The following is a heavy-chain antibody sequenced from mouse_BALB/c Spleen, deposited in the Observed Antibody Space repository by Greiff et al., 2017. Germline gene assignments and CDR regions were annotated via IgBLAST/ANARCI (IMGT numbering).Heavy chain of an antibody. Sequence: EVKLMESGGGLVQPGGSLKLSCAASGFTFSSYGMSWVRQTPDKRLELVATINSNGGSTYYPDSVKGRFTISRDNAKNTLYLQMSSLKSEDTAMYYCASTPAYYFDYWGQGTTLTVSS. D-gene: IGHD1-2*01. J-gene: IGHJ2*01. V-gene: IGHV5-6-3*01. CDR1: GFTFSSYG. CDR2: INSNGGST. CDR3: ASTPAYYFDY.